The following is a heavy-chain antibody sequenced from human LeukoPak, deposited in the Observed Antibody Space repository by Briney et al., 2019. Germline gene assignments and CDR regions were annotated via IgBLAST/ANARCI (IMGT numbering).Heavy chain of an antibody. D-gene: IGHD3-22*01. Sequence: PSETLSLTCTVSGGSISSYYWSWIRQPAGKGLEWIGRIYTSGSTNYNPSLKSRVTISVDTSKNQFSLKLSSVTAADTAVYYCARAHYYDSSGYYYLQDYWGQGTLVTVSS. J-gene: IGHJ4*02. CDR3: ARAHYYDSSGYYYLQDY. V-gene: IGHV4-4*07. CDR1: GGSISSYY. CDR2: IYTSGST.